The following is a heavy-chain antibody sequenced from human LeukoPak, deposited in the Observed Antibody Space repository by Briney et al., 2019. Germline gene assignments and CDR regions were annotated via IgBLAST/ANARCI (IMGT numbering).Heavy chain of an antibody. CDR2: ISSGSSST. CDR1: GFTFSDYY. Sequence: PGGSLRLSCAASGFTFSDYYMSWIHQAPGKGLEWVSYISSGSSSTNYADSVKGRFTISRDNAKNSLYLQMNSLRAEDTAVYYCARESRATGYNLFDDWGQGTLVTVSS. J-gene: IGHJ4*02. D-gene: IGHD1-26*01. V-gene: IGHV3-11*06. CDR3: ARESRATGYNLFDD.